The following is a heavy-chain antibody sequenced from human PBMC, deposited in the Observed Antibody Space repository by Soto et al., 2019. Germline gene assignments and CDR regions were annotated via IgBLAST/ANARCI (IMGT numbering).Heavy chain of an antibody. J-gene: IGHJ5*02. CDR1: GGSISSSDFY. V-gene: IGHV4-39*01. CDR3: AVVDSTGNWFDP. Sequence: QLQLQESGPGLVKPSETLSLTCTVSGGSISSSDFYWGWLRQTPGKGLEFIGSMYYSGSTYYNPSLKSRLTISVDTSTNQFTLKLISVTAAETAVYYCAVVDSTGNWFDPWGVGALVTVSS. D-gene: IGHD6-25*01. CDR2: MYYSGST.